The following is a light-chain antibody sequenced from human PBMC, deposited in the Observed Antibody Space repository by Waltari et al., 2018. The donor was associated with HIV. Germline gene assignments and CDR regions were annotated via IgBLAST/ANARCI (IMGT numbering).Light chain of an antibody. CDR1: SSDVGGYTL. Sequence: QSALTQPASVSGPPGQSITISCTGTSSDVGGYTLFPWYQQHPGKAPKLMIYEVSKRPSGVSNRFSGSKSGNTASLTISGLQAEDEADYYCCAYAGSTTYVIFGGGTKLTVL. CDR2: EVS. J-gene: IGLJ2*01. CDR3: CAYAGSTTYVI. V-gene: IGLV2-23*02.